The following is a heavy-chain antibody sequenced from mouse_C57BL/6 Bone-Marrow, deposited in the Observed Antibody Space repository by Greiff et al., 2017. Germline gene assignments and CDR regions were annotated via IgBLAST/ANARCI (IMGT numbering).Heavy chain of an antibody. CDR3: ARWLLFYYAMDY. CDR1: GYTFTSYW. J-gene: IGHJ4*01. V-gene: IGHV1-64*01. D-gene: IGHD2-3*01. Sequence: QVQLQQPGAELVKPGASVKLSCKASGYTFTSYWMHWVKQRPGQGLEWIGMIHPNSGSTNYNEKFKSKATLTVDKSSSTAYMQLSSLTSEYSAVYYCARWLLFYYAMDYWGQGTSVTVSS. CDR2: IHPNSGST.